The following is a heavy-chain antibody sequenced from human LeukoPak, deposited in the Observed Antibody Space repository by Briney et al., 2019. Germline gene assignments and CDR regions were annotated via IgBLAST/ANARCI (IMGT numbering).Heavy chain of an antibody. D-gene: IGHD6-19*01. CDR1: GFGFSNYW. V-gene: IGHV3-7*01. CDR2: IKQDGSEK. J-gene: IGHJ4*02. Sequence: GGSLRLSCAASGFGFSNYWMSWVRQAPGKGLEWVANIKQDGSEKYYVDSVKGRFTISRENAKNSVSLQMNSLRAEDTAVYYCARGPAAGNLLGFWGQGTLVTVSS. CDR3: ARGPAAGNLLGF.